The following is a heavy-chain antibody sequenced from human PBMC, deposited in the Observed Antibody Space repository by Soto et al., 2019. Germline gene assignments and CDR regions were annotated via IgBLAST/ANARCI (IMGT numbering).Heavy chain of an antibody. D-gene: IGHD3-3*02. CDR3: ARGSHLLSGYYFDY. Sequence: GASVKVSCKASGGTFSSYAISWLRQSAGQGLEWMGWINPNSGGTNYAQKFQGRVTMTRDTSISTAYMELSRLRSDDTAVYYCARGSHLLSGYYFDYWGQGTLVTVSS. V-gene: IGHV1-2*02. CDR2: INPNSGGT. J-gene: IGHJ4*02. CDR1: GGTFSSYA.